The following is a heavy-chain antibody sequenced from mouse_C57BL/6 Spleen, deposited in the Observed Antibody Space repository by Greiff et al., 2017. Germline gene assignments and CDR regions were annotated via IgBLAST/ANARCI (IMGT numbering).Heavy chain of an antibody. CDR1: GFTFSSYT. CDR3: ARQTTGFAY. D-gene: IGHD1-1*01. Sequence: DVKLVESGGGLVKPGGSLKLSCAASGFTFSSYTMSWVRQTPEKRLEWVATISGGGGNTYYPDSVKGRFTISRDNAKNTLYLQMSSLRSEDTALYYCARQTTGFAYWGQGTLVTVSA. J-gene: IGHJ3*01. V-gene: IGHV5-9*01. CDR2: ISGGGGNT.